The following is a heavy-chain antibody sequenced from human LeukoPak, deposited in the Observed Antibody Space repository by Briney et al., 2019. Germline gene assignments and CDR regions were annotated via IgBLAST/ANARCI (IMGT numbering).Heavy chain of an antibody. CDR2: ISSNGGST. J-gene: IGHJ6*04. D-gene: IGHD3-9*01. CDR1: GFTFSSYA. Sequence: GGSLRLSCSASGFTFSSYAMHWVRQAPGKGLEYVSAISSNGGSTYYADSVKGRFTISRDNSKNTLYLQMSSLRAEGTAVYYCVSRYFDWSYNYYGMDVWGKGTTVTVSS. CDR3: VSRYFDWSYNYYGMDV. V-gene: IGHV3-64D*06.